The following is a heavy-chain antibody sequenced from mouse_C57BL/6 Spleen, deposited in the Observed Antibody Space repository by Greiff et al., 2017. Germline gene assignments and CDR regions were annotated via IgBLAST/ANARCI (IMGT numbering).Heavy chain of an antibody. CDR3: ARLDY. J-gene: IGHJ2*01. V-gene: IGHV1-63*01. CDR2: IYPGGGYT. Sequence: VQLQESGAELVRPGTSVKMSCKASGYTFTNYWIGWAKQRPGHGLEWIGDIYPGGGYTNYNEKFKGKATLTVDTSSSTAYMQLSSLTSEDSAVYYCARLDYWGQGTTLTVSS. CDR1: GYTFTNYW.